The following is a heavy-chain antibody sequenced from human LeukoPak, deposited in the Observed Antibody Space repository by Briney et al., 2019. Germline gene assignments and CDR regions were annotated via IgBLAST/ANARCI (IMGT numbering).Heavy chain of an antibody. Sequence: ASVKVSCKASGYTFTGYYMHWVRQAPGQGLEWMGWINPNSGGTNYAQKFQGRVTMTRDTSISTAYMELSRLRSDDTAVYYCATLSYSSFWYGFDYWGQGTLVTVSS. CDR2: INPNSGGT. CDR3: ATLSYSSFWYGFDY. V-gene: IGHV1-2*02. CDR1: GYTFTGYY. D-gene: IGHD6-19*01. J-gene: IGHJ4*02.